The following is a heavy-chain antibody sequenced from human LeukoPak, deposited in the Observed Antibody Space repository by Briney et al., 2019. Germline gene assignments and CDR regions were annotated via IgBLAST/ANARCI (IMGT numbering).Heavy chain of an antibody. V-gene: IGHV1-18*01. D-gene: IGHD3-10*01. CDR1: VYTYSDYG. CDR2: ISTYNGNT. Sequence: ASVKVSSKASVYTYSDYGISWVRQAPGQGLEWMGGISTYNGNTIYAENLQGRVTMTTDTSTSTAYMELRSLRSDHTAVYYCARSMVRAVTQVASDYWGQGTLVTVSS. CDR3: ARSMVRAVTQVASDY. J-gene: IGHJ4*02.